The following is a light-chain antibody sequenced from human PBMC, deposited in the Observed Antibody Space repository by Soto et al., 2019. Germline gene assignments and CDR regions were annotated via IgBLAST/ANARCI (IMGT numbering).Light chain of an antibody. Sequence: NFMLTQPHSVSESPGKTVTISCTRSSGSIDLNYVQWYQQRPGGAPTTVIYQDNQIPSGLPDRFSGSIDSSSNSASLTISGLKTEDEADYYCQSYDTINQEGIFGGGTKLTVL. V-gene: IGLV6-57*04. CDR2: QDN. CDR3: QSYDTINQEGI. CDR1: SGSIDLNY. J-gene: IGLJ2*01.